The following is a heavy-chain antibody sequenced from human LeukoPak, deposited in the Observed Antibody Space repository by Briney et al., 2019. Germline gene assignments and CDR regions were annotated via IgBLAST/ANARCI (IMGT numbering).Heavy chain of an antibody. CDR3: ARVAGSSSGGYFDY. V-gene: IGHV4-59*08. CDR1: GGSISSYY. CDR2: IYYSGST. J-gene: IGHJ4*02. D-gene: IGHD6-6*01. Sequence: SETLSLTCTVSGGSISSYYWSWIRQPPGKGLEWIGYIYYSGSTNYNPSLKSRVTISVDTSKNQFSLKLSSVTAADTAVYYCARVAGSSSGGYFDYWGQGTLVTVSS.